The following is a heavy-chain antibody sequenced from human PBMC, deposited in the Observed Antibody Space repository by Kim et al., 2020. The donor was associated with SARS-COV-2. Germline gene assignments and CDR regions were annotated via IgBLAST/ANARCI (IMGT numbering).Heavy chain of an antibody. J-gene: IGHJ2*01. Sequence: SLRLSCAASGFTFDEYAMHWVRQAPGKGLEWVSGISWNSGSIGQADSVNGRFTISRDNAKNSLYLQMNSLRAEDTALYYCAKDYPGSSSWYTYFDLW. CDR2: ISWNSGSI. CDR1: GFTFDEYA. D-gene: IGHD6-13*01. CDR3: AKDYPGSSSWYTYFDL. V-gene: IGHV3-9*01.